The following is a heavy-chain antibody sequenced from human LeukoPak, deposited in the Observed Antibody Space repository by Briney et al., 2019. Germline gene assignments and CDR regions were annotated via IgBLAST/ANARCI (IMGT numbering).Heavy chain of an antibody. J-gene: IGHJ4*02. Sequence: PSQTLSLTCTVSGGSISSGSYYWSWIRQPAGKGLEWIGRIYTSGSTNYNPSLKSRVTISVDTSKNQFSLKLSSVTAADTAVYYCARDRYSSGHSPFDYWGQGTLVTVSS. CDR2: IYTSGST. CDR3: ARDRYSSGHSPFDY. V-gene: IGHV4-61*02. CDR1: GGSISSGSYY. D-gene: IGHD6-19*01.